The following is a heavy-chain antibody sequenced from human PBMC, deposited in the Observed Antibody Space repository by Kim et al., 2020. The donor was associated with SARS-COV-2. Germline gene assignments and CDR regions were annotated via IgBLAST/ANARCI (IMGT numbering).Heavy chain of an antibody. Sequence: GGSLRLSCAASGFTFSSYGMHWVRQAPGKGLEWVAVITSDGSNKYYADSVKGRFTISRDNSKNTLYLQMNSLRAEDTAVYYCARDPAQRYSSGWHKYWVDPWGQGTLVTVSS. CDR1: GFTFSSYG. CDR2: ITSDGSNK. CDR3: ARDPAQRYSSGWHKYWVDP. J-gene: IGHJ5*02. V-gene: IGHV3-33*05. D-gene: IGHD6-19*01.